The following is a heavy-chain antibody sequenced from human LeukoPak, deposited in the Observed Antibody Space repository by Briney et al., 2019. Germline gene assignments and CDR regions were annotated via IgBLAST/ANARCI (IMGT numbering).Heavy chain of an antibody. CDR3: AKAESFGDGFHWFDP. Sequence: GGSLRLSCAASGSTFSSYGMHWVRQAPGKGLEWVAVISYDGSNKFYGDSVKGRFTISRDNSKNTLFLQMNSLRAEDTAVYYCAKAESFGDGFHWFDPWGQGTLVTVSS. V-gene: IGHV3-30*18. J-gene: IGHJ5*02. CDR1: GSTFSSYG. D-gene: IGHD4-17*01. CDR2: ISYDGSNK.